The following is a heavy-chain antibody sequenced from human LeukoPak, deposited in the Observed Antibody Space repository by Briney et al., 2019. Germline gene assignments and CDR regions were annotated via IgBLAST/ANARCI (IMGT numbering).Heavy chain of an antibody. CDR1: GASISSSIHY. CDR2: IYYSGST. Sequence: SETLSLTCAVSGASISSSIHYWGWIRQPPGKGLEWIGYIYYSGSTYYNPSLKSRVTISVDTSKNQFSLKLSSVTAADTAVYYCATAAAGIVYWYFDLWGRGTLVTVSS. V-gene: IGHV4-30-4*08. D-gene: IGHD6-13*01. J-gene: IGHJ2*01. CDR3: ATAAAGIVYWYFDL.